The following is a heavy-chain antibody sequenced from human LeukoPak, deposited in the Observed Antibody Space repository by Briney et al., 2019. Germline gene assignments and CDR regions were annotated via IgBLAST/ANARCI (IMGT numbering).Heavy chain of an antibody. D-gene: IGHD2-15*01. V-gene: IGHV3-9*01. CDR3: KSGADY. CDR2: ISWNSGIR. J-gene: IGHJ4*02. Sequence: GRSLRLSCAASGFTFDDYAMHWVRQAPGKGLEWVAGISWNSGIRDYSDSVKGRFTVSRDNARNSLYLQMNSLRAEDTALYYDKSGADYWGQGTLVTVSS. CDR1: GFTFDDYA.